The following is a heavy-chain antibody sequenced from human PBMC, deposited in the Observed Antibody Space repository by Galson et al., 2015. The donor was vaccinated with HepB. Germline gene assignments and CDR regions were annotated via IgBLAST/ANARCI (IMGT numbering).Heavy chain of an antibody. CDR3: ARVGIAVDAFDI. D-gene: IGHD6-19*01. CDR2: IYYSGNT. CDR1: GVSISNYY. V-gene: IGHV4-59*01. Sequence: TLSLTCTVSGVSISNYYWSWIRQPPGKGLEWIGYIYYSGNTNYNPSLKSRFTISVDTSKNRFSLKLSSVTAADTAVYYCARVGIAVDAFDIWGQGTMVTASS. J-gene: IGHJ3*02.